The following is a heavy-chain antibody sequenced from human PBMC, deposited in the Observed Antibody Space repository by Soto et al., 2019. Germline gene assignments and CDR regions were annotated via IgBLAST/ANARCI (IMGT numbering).Heavy chain of an antibody. D-gene: IGHD3-10*01. CDR3: ARAGHYYYGMDV. J-gene: IGHJ6*02. CDR2: ISSSGSTI. Sequence: QPGGSLRLSFAASGFTFSSYEMNWVRQAPGKGLEWVSYISSSGSTIYYADSVKGRFTISRDNAKNSLYLQMNSLRAEDTAVYYCARAGHYYYGMDVWGQGTTVTVSS. CDR1: GFTFSSYE. V-gene: IGHV3-48*03.